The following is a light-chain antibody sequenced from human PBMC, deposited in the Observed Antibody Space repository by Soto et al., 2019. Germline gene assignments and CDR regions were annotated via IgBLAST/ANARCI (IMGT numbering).Light chain of an antibody. CDR2: GAS. CDR1: QNVGSN. J-gene: IGKJ1*01. CDR3: QQYNTRPQT. V-gene: IGKV3-15*01. Sequence: VLTQSPATLSVSPGERATLSCRASQNVGSNLAWYQHKPGQAPRLLISGASTRATGVPARFSGSGSETEFALTISSLQSEDFTVYFCQQYNTRPQTFGQGTRWIS.